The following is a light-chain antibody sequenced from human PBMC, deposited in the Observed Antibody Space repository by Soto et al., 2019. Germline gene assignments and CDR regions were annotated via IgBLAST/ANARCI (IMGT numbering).Light chain of an antibody. V-gene: IGLV2-14*03. CDR1: SSDVGGYNY. CDR2: DVS. Sequence: QSALTQPASVSGSPGQSITISCIGSSSDVGGYNYVSWYQHHPGRVPKPMIVDVSDRPSGVSSRFSGSKSGNTAYLTISGLQAEDEADYYCSSFSSTSTIVFGGGTKLTVL. J-gene: IGLJ2*01. CDR3: SSFSSTSTIV.